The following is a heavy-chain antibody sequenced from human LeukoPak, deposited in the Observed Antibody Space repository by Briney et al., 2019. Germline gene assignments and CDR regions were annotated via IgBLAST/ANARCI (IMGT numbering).Heavy chain of an antibody. D-gene: IGHD3-22*01. CDR2: IIPIFGTA. CDR3: ARTYYYDSSGYYYLDY. V-gene: IGHV1-69*13. Sequence: ASVKVSCKASGGTFSSYAISWVRQAPGQGLEWMGGIIPIFGTANYAQKFQGRVTITADESTSTAYMELSSLGSEDTAVYYCARTYYYDSSGYYYLDYWGQGTLVTVSS. CDR1: GGTFSSYA. J-gene: IGHJ4*02.